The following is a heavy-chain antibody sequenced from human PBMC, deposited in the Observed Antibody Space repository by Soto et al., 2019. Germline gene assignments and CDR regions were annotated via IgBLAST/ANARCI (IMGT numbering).Heavy chain of an antibody. D-gene: IGHD3-3*01. V-gene: IGHV3-23*01. CDR1: GFTFSRYA. CDR3: ARAIDFWSAYFDY. CDR2: IGGSGRNT. J-gene: IGHJ4*02. Sequence: GGSLRLSCVASGFTFSRYAMSWVRQAPGKGLEWVSTIGGSGRNTYYADSVKGRFTISRDNSKNTLYLQMNSLRTEDTAVYYCARAIDFWSAYFDYWGQGSLVNVS.